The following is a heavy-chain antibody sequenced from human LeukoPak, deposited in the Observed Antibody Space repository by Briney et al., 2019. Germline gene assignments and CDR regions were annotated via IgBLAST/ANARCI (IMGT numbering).Heavy chain of an antibody. V-gene: IGHV4-59*01. Sequence: PSETLSLTCTVSGGSISSYYWSWIRQPPGKGLEWIGYIYYSGSTNYNPSLKSRVTISVDTSKNQFSLKLSSVTAADTAVYYCARVGEYDSSGYRSYWYFDLWGRGTLVTVSS. J-gene: IGHJ2*01. D-gene: IGHD3-22*01. CDR2: IYYSGST. CDR3: ARVGEYDSSGYRSYWYFDL. CDR1: GGSISSYY.